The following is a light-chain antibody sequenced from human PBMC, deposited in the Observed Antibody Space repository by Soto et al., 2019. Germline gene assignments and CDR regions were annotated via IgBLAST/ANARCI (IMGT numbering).Light chain of an antibody. CDR2: DVS. V-gene: IGLV2-11*01. CDR3: CSYAGSYTHV. J-gene: IGLJ1*01. CDR1: SSDVGGYNY. Sequence: QSALTQPRSVSGSPGQSVTISCTGTSSDVGGYNYFSWYQQHPGKAPKLMIYDVSKRPSGVTDRFSGSKSGNTASLTISGLQAEDEADYYCCSYAGSYTHVFGTGTKVTVL.